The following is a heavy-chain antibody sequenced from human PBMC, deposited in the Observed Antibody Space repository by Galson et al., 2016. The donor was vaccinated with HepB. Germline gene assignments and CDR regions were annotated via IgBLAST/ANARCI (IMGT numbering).Heavy chain of an antibody. Sequence: PALVKPTQTLTLTCTFSGFSLSTSGMCVSWIRQPPGKALEWLALIDWDDDKYYSTSLKTRLTISKDTSKNQVVLTMTNMEPVDTATYYCARLDQLLRNAFDIWGQGTMVTVSS. J-gene: IGHJ3*02. D-gene: IGHD2-2*01. CDR3: ARLDQLLRNAFDI. V-gene: IGHV2-70*01. CDR2: IDWDDDK. CDR1: GFSLSTSGMC.